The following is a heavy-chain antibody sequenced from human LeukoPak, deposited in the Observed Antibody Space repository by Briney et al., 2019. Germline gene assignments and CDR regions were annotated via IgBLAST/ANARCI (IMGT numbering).Heavy chain of an antibody. CDR3: ARAVYCSGGGCFWYFDL. Sequence: GGSLRLSCAASGFTFSDYNMRWIRQAPGKGLEWVSSISRSGSTKYYADPVKGRFTISRDNAKNSLFLQMNSLRAEDTAVYYCARAVYCSGGGCFWYFDLWGRGTLVTVSS. CDR1: GFTFSDYN. D-gene: IGHD2-15*01. J-gene: IGHJ2*01. CDR2: ISRSGSTK. V-gene: IGHV3-11*04.